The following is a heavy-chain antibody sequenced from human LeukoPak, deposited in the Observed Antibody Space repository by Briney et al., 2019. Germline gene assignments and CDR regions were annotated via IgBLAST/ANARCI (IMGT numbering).Heavy chain of an antibody. Sequence: GGSLRLSCAASGFTFNNAWMSWVRQAPGKGQEWVGRIKSKTDGGTTDYAPPVTGRLTVSRDDSKNTLYLQMNSLRTEDTAVYYCTTEYGRNYYGSGSFYKYYFDYWGQGTLVTVSS. CDR3: TTEYGRNYYGSGSFYKYYFDY. CDR2: IKSKTDGGTT. D-gene: IGHD3-10*01. CDR1: GFTFNNAW. V-gene: IGHV3-15*01. J-gene: IGHJ4*02.